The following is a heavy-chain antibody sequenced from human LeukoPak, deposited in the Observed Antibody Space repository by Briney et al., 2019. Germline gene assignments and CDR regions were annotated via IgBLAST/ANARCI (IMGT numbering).Heavy chain of an antibody. J-gene: IGHJ4*02. Sequence: QPGGSLRLSCAASGFTFSNDWMHWVRQAPGQGLEWVAVISYDGSNKYYADSVKGRFTISRDNSKNTLYLQMNSLRADDTAVYYCARGYYYDSSGYYSIFDYWGQGTLVTVSS. CDR3: ARGYYYDSSGYYSIFDY. CDR1: GFTFSNDW. D-gene: IGHD3-22*01. V-gene: IGHV3-30*19. CDR2: ISYDGSNK.